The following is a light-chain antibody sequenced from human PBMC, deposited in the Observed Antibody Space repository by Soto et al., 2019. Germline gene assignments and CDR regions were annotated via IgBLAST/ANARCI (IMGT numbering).Light chain of an antibody. CDR1: SSDVGGYNY. J-gene: IGLJ1*01. CDR2: DVS. V-gene: IGLV2-14*01. Sequence: QSVLTQPASGSGSPGQSITISCTGTSSDVGGYNYVSWYQQHPGKAPKLLIYDVSNRPSGVSNRFSGSKSGNTASLTISGLQAEDEADYSCSSYTSSSTLVFGTGTKVTVL. CDR3: SSYTSSSTLV.